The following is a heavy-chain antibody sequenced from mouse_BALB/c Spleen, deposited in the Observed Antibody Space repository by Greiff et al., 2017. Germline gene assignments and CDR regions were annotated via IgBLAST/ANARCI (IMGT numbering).Heavy chain of an antibody. J-gene: IGHJ4*01. CDR3: ARGNDWYYAMDY. V-gene: IGHV5-17*02. Sequence: EVQLVESGGGLVQPGGSRKLSCAASGFTFSSFGMHWVRQAPEKGLAWVAYISSGSSTIYYADTVKGRFTISRDNPKNTLFLQLTSLRSEDTAMYYCARGNDWYYAMDYWGQGTSVTVSS. CDR2: ISSGSSTI. D-gene: IGHD2-12*01. CDR1: GFTFSSFG.